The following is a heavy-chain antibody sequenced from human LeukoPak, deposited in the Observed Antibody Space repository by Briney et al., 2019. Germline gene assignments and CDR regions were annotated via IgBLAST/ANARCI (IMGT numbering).Heavy chain of an antibody. V-gene: IGHV4-59*01. D-gene: IGHD3-16*01. CDR3: AWGRGRSVSYYYMDV. Sequence: SETLSLTCTVSGGSISSYYWSWIRQPPGRGLEWIGYIYYSGSTNYNPSLKSRVTISVDTSKNQFSLKLSSVTAADTAVYYCAWGRGRSVSYYYMDVWGKGTTVTVSS. CDR1: GGSISSYY. CDR2: IYYSGST. J-gene: IGHJ6*03.